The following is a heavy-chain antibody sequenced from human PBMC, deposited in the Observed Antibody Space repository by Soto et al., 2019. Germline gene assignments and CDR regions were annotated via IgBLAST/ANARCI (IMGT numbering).Heavy chain of an antibody. Sequence: PSDTLSLTCTVSGGSISSSSYYWGWIRQPPGKGLEWIGSIYYSGSTYYNPSLKSRVTISVDTSKNQFSLKLSSVTAADTAVYYCASRMSGGSIDYWGQGTLVTVSS. V-gene: IGHV4-39*01. CDR1: GGSISSSSYY. CDR2: IYYSGST. J-gene: IGHJ4*02. D-gene: IGHD2-15*01. CDR3: ASRMSGGSIDY.